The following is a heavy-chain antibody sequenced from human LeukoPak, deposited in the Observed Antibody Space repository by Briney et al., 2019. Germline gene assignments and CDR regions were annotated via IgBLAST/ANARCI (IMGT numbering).Heavy chain of an antibody. J-gene: IGHJ6*02. CDR1: GGSISSGDYY. CDR2: IYYSGST. V-gene: IGHV4-30-4*01. CDR3: ARVFYGDHPLYYYYYGMDV. Sequence: SETLSLTCTVSGGSISSGDYYWSWIRQPPGKGLEWIGYIYYSGSTYYNPSLKSRVTISVDTSKNQFSLKLSSVTAADTAVYYCARVFYGDHPLYYYYYGMDVWGQGTTVTVSS. D-gene: IGHD4-17*01.